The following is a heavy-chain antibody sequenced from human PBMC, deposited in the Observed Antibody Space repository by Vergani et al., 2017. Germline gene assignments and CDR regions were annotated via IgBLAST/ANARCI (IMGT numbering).Heavy chain of an antibody. V-gene: IGHV4-39*07. Sequence: QVQLQESGPGLVKPSETLSLTCTVSNDSVSNTFYYWGWIRQTPGKGLEWIGSIYYSGSTYYNPSLESRVTMSVDTSKSQFSLKLSSVTAADTAAYYCARENGGNFYYYYMDVWGKGTTVTISS. D-gene: IGHD3-16*01. CDR2: IYYSGST. CDR1: NDSVSNTFYY. CDR3: ARENGGNFYYYYMDV. J-gene: IGHJ6*03.